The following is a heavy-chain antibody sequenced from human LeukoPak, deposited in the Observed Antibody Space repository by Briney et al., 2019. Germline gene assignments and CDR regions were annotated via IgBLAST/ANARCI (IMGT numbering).Heavy chain of an antibody. CDR3: ARDLMITFGGVIVYYFDY. J-gene: IGHJ4*02. CDR1: GFTFSSYW. Sequence: PGGSLRLSCAASGFTFSSYWMSWVRQAPGKGLEWVANIKQDGSEKYYVDSVKGRFTISRDNAKNSLYLQMNSLRAEDTAVYYCARDLMITFGGVIVYYFDYWGQGTLVTVSS. D-gene: IGHD3-16*02. CDR2: IKQDGSEK. V-gene: IGHV3-7*01.